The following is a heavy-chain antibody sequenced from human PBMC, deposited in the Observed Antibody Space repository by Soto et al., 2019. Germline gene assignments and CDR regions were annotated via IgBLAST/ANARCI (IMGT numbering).Heavy chain of an antibody. V-gene: IGHV3-30-3*01. CDR1: GFIFSSYA. Sequence: GGSLRLSCAASGFIFSSYAMHWVRQAPGKGLEWVAVISSDGNNKYYADSVKGRFTISRDNSKNTLYLQMNSLRAGNTAVYYCARRGYGMDVWGQGTTVTVSS. CDR2: ISSDGNNK. J-gene: IGHJ6*02. CDR3: ARRGYGMDV.